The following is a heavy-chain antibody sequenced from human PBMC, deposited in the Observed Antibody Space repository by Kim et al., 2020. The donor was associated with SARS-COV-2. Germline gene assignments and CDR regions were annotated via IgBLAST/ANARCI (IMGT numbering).Heavy chain of an antibody. J-gene: IGHJ4*02. Sequence: GESLKIFCKDSGHAFTHYWLGWVRQMPGKGLEWMGLIYPADSKTIYSPSFQGQVTISADKSISTAYLQWSSLKASDPAIYYCVGPAANPVCGFAFDYWGQGTLVTVSS. CDR2: IYPADSKT. V-gene: IGHV5-51*01. CDR3: VGPAANPVCGFAFDY. CDR1: GHAFTHYW. D-gene: IGHD2-2*01.